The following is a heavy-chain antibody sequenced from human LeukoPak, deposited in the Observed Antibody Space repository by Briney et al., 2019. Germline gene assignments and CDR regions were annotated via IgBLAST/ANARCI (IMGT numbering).Heavy chain of an antibody. CDR1: GFTFSSYG. CDR3: ASYVLGDAFDI. CDR2: IWYDGSNK. J-gene: IGHJ3*02. V-gene: IGHV3-33*01. D-gene: IGHD3-3*02. Sequence: PGGSLRLSCAASGFTFSSYGIHWVRQAPGKGLEWVAVIWYDGSNKYYADSVKGRFTISRDNSKNTLYLQMNSLRAEDTAVYYCASYVLGDAFDIWGQGTMVTVSS.